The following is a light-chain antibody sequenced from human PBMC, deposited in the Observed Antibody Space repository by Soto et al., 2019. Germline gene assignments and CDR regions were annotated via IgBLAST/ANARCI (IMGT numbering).Light chain of an antibody. Sequence: QSVLTQPPSGSAAPGQTVTISCSGSSSNIGNNYVSWYQQLPGTAPKLLIYDNNKRPSGIPDRFSGSKSGTSATLGITRLQTGDEADYYCGTWDSSLSAVVFGGGTKLTVL. V-gene: IGLV1-51*01. CDR2: DNN. CDR3: GTWDSSLSAVV. J-gene: IGLJ2*01. CDR1: SSNIGNNY.